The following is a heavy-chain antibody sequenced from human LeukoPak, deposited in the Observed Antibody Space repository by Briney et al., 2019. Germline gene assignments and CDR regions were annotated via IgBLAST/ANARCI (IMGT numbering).Heavy chain of an antibody. CDR3: ARDVIRDAFDI. CDR1: GYTFTVYY. Sequence: ASVKVSCKASGYTFTVYYMHWVRQAPGQGLEWMGIINPSGGSTSYAQKFQGRVTMTRDTSTSTVYMELSSLRSEDTAVYYCARDVIRDAFDIWGQGTMVTVSS. CDR2: INPSGGST. D-gene: IGHD2/OR15-2a*01. J-gene: IGHJ3*02. V-gene: IGHV1-46*01.